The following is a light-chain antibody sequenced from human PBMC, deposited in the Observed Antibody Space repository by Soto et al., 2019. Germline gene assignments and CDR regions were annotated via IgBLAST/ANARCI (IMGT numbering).Light chain of an antibody. Sequence: EIVMPQSPATLSVSPGERATLSCRGSQSVSSNLAWYQKKPGQVPRLLIYGASTRATGIPATFSGSGSGTEFTLTISSLQSEDFAVYYGQQYNNWPPITFGQGTRLEI. CDR2: GAS. CDR1: QSVSSN. CDR3: QQYNNWPPIT. J-gene: IGKJ5*01. V-gene: IGKV3-15*01.